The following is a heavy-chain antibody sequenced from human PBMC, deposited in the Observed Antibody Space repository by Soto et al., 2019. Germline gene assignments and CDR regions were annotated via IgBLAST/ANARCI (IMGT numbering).Heavy chain of an antibody. J-gene: IGHJ4*02. D-gene: IGHD4-17*01. CDR3: ARQSPSGDPDY. V-gene: IGHV4-39*01. CDR2: VYYLGNT. CDR1: SGSISTSSYF. Sequence: QLQLQESGPGLVKPSETLSLTCTVSSGSISTSSYFWGWIRQPPGRGLEWIGSVYYLGNTWYNSSIKSRVAISVDTSKNQFPVALGYVPAADTAEYYCARQSPSGDPDYWGQGTLVTVSS.